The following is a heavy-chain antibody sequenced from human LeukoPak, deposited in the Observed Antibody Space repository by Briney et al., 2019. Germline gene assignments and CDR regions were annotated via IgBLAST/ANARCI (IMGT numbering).Heavy chain of an antibody. J-gene: IGHJ6*04. Sequence: GGSLRLSCAASGFTFSSYAMSWVRQAPGKGLEWVSVIYSDGSTYYADSVKGRFTISRDNSKNTLYLQMNSLRAEDTAVYYCARVLYILRYFDYWGKGTTVTISS. CDR1: GFTFSSYA. CDR3: ARVLYILRYFDY. D-gene: IGHD3-9*01. CDR2: IYSDGST. V-gene: IGHV3-53*01.